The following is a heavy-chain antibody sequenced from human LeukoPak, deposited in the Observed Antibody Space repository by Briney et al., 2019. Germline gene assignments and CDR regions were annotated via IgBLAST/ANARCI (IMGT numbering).Heavy chain of an antibody. CDR2: ISGSGGST. CDR3: ATDMTGKEDH. D-gene: IGHD3-10*01. V-gene: IGHV3-23*01. CDR1: GFTFSSYA. J-gene: IGHJ4*02. Sequence: GGSLRLSCAASGFTFSSYAMSWVRQAPGKGLEWVSGISGSGGSTYYADSVKGRFTISRDKSKNTLYLQMNSLRDEDTAVYHCATDMTGKEDHWGQGTLVTVSS.